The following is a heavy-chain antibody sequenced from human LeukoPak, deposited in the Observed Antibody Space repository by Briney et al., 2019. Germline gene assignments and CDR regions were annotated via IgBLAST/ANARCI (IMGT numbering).Heavy chain of an antibody. V-gene: IGHV1-2*06. CDR3: AREAGDGSGSFDY. CDR1: GYTFTDYY. Sequence: ASVKVSCKASGYTFTDYYIHWVRQAPGQGLEWMGRINPNSGGTNYAQKFRDRVTMTRDTSISTAYMELSRLRSDDTAVYYCAREAGDGSGSFDYWGQGTLVTVSS. D-gene: IGHD3-10*01. CDR2: INPNSGGT. J-gene: IGHJ4*02.